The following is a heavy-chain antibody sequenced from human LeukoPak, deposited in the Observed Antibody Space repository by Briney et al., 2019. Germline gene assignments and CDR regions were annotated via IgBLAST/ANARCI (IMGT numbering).Heavy chain of an antibody. J-gene: IGHJ6*04. D-gene: IGHD2-2*01. CDR3: AGHIVVVPAAIGYYYYGMDV. V-gene: IGHV4-61*01. CDR1: GGSVSSGSYY. Sequence: SETLSLTCTVSGGSVSSGSYYWSWIRQPPGKGLEWIGYIYYSGSTNYNPSLKSRVTISVDTSKNQFSLKLSSVTAADTAVYYCAGHIVVVPAAIGYYYYGMDVWGKGTTVTVSS. CDR2: IYYSGST.